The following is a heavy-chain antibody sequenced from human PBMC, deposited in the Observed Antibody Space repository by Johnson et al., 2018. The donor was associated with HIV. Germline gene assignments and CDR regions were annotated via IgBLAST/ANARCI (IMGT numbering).Heavy chain of an antibody. CDR2: ISSSGSTI. CDR3: ARGGYGSGSYLDDAFDI. CDR1: GFTVSSNY. Sequence: VQVVESGGGLVQPGGSLRLSCAASGFTVSSNYMSWVRQAPGKGLEWVSYISSSGSTIYYADSVKGRFTISRDNAKNSLYLQMNSLRAEDTAVYYCARGGYGSGSYLDDAFDIWGQGTMVTVSS. V-gene: IGHV3-11*04. J-gene: IGHJ3*02. D-gene: IGHD3-10*01.